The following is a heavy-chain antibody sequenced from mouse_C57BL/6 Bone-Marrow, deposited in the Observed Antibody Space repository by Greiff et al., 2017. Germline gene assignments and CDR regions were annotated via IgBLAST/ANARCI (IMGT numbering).Heavy chain of an antibody. Sequence: EVQLQQSGPVLVKPGASVKMSCKASGYTFTDYYMNWVKQSHGKSLEWIGVINPYNGGTSYNQKFKGKATLTVDKSSSTAYMELNSLTSEDSAVYYCARWYYDGYSYWYFDVWGTGTTVTVSS. CDR3: ARWYYDGYSYWYFDV. J-gene: IGHJ1*03. D-gene: IGHD2-3*01. V-gene: IGHV1-19*01. CDR2: INPYNGGT. CDR1: GYTFTDYY.